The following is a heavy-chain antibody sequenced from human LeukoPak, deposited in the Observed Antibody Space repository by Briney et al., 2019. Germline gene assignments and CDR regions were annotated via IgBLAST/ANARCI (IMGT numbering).Heavy chain of an antibody. D-gene: IGHD3-22*01. CDR1: GFTFASSA. CDR2: IVVGSGDT. CDR3: AAGGDSGGSYYAY. V-gene: IGHV1-58*02. J-gene: IGHJ4*02. Sequence: ASVKVSCKASGFTFASSAMQWVRQARGQRLEWIGWIVVGSGDTNYAQKFQERVTITRDMSTSTAYMELSSLRSEDTAVYFCAAGGDSGGSYYAYWGQGTLVTVSS.